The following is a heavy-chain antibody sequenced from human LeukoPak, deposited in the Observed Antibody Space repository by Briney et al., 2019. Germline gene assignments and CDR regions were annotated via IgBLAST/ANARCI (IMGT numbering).Heavy chain of an antibody. CDR1: GFTFSRYA. Sequence: GGSLRLSCAASGFTFSRYAMHWVRQAPGKGLEWVTVISYDGTNKCYADSVKGRFPISRDNSKNTLYLQMNSPRAEDTAVYYCARRAGAYSHPYDYWGQGTLVTVSS. J-gene: IGHJ4*02. CDR3: ARRAGAYSHPYDY. D-gene: IGHD4/OR15-4a*01. CDR2: ISYDGTNK. V-gene: IGHV3-30*04.